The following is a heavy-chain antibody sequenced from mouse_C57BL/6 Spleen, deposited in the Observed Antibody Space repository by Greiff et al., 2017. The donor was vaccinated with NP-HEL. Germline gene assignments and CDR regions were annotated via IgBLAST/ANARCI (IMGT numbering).Heavy chain of an antibody. J-gene: IGHJ2*01. CDR1: GFTFSSYA. Sequence: EVKLVESGGGLVKPGGSLKLSCAASGFTFSSYAMSWVRQTPEKRLEWVATISDGGSYTYYPDNVKGRFTISRDNAKNNLYLQMSHLKSEDTAMYYCARDHYYGSMYYFDYWGQGTTLTVSS. CDR2: ISDGGSYT. D-gene: IGHD1-1*01. V-gene: IGHV5-4*01. CDR3: ARDHYYGSMYYFDY.